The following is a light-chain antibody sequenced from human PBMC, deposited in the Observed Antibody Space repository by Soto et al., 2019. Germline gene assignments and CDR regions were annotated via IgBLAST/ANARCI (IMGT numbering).Light chain of an antibody. Sequence: EIEMTQSPATLSLSPGDRATLSCGASQTIGTRSLAWYQQRPGLAPRLLIYDTSARATAIPDRFSGSGSGTDFTLTIRRLEPEDFAVYFCQQYATSPITFGQGTRLEIK. CDR2: DTS. CDR3: QQYATSPIT. J-gene: IGKJ5*01. V-gene: IGKV3D-20*01. CDR1: QTIGTRS.